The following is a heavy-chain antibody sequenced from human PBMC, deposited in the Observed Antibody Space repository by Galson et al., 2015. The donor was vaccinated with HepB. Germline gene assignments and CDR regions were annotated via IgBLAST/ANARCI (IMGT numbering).Heavy chain of an antibody. CDR3: AKDMAYGDYFEGGSIDY. J-gene: IGHJ4*02. D-gene: IGHD4-17*01. CDR2: ISGSGGST. CDR1: GFTFSSYA. V-gene: IGHV3-23*01. Sequence: SLRLSCAASGFTFSSYAMSWVRQAPGKGLEWVSAISGSGGSTYYADSVKGRFTISRDNSKNTLYLQMNSLRAEDTAVYYCAKDMAYGDYFEGGSIDYWGQGTLVTVSS.